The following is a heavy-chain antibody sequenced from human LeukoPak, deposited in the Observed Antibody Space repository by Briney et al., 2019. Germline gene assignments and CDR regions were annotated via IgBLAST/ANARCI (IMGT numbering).Heavy chain of an antibody. D-gene: IGHD3-10*02. V-gene: IGHV3-9*01. CDR3: AELGITMIGGV. Sequence: GGSLRLSWAASGFTFDEYAMHWVRQATGKGLEWVSGISYSSAIGYVDSVKGRFTISRDNAKNSLYLQMNSLRAEDTAVYYCAELGITMIGGVWGKGTTVTISS. J-gene: IGHJ6*04. CDR2: ISYSSAI. CDR1: GFTFDEYA.